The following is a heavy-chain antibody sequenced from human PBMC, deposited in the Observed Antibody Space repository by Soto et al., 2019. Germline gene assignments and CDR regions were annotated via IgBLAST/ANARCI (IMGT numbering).Heavy chain of an antibody. V-gene: IGHV3-23*01. CDR2: ISGSGGST. J-gene: IGHJ6*02. Sequence: GGSLRLSCAASGFTFSSYAMSWVRQAPGKGLEWVSAISGSGGSTYYAAPVKGRFTISRDDSKNTLYLQMNSLETEDTAVYYCTTVDTEGYSGYFYGMDVWGQGTTVTVSS. CDR3: TTVDTEGYSGYFYGMDV. D-gene: IGHD1-26*01. CDR1: GFTFSSYA.